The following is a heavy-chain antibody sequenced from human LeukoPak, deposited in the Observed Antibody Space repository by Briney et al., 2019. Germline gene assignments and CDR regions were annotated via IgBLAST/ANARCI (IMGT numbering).Heavy chain of an antibody. CDR3: ARGGQQLVPDY. D-gene: IGHD6-13*01. CDR1: GFTFSSYS. CDR2: ISSSSTYI. J-gene: IGHJ4*02. V-gene: IGHV3-21*01. Sequence: PGGSLRLSCAASGFTFSSYSINWVRQAPGKGLEWVSSISSSSTYIYYADSVKGRFNISRDNAKNSLYLQMNSMRAEDTAVSYCARGGQQLVPDYWGQGTLVTVSS.